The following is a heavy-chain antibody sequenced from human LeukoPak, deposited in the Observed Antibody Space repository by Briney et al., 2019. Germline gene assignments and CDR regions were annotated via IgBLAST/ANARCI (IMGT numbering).Heavy chain of an antibody. Sequence: GGSLRLSCAASGFTLSHYYMTWIRQAPGKGLEWLSSTSSSGDTIYYADSVKVRFTVSRDNAKNSLYLQMTPRTAEDTAKYYCARQGSEIAYWGQGTLVTVSS. CDR3: ARQGSEIAY. CDR1: GFTLSHYY. V-gene: IGHV3-11*01. CDR2: TSSSGDTI. J-gene: IGHJ4*02.